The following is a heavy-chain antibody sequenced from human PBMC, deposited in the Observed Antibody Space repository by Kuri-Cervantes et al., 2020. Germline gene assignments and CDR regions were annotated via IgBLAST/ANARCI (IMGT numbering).Heavy chain of an antibody. Sequence: SETLSLTCTVSGGSISSYYWSWIRQPPGKGLEWIGEINHSGSTNYNPSLKSRVTISVDTSKNQFSLKLSSVTAADTAVYYCARVKSGGIDYWGQGTLVTVSS. J-gene: IGHJ4*02. D-gene: IGHD2-15*01. CDR2: INHSGST. V-gene: IGHV4-34*01. CDR1: GGSISSYY. CDR3: ARVKSGGIDY.